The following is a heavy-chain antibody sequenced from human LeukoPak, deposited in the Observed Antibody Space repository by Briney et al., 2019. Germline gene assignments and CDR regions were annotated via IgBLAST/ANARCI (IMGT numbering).Heavy chain of an antibody. CDR3: ARDIKGYQYRSSYFDY. CDR2: IYYSGST. V-gene: IGHV4-59*12. CDR1: GGSISNYF. D-gene: IGHD6-13*01. Sequence: SETLSLTCTVSGGSISNYFWSWIRQPPGKGLEWIGYIYYSGSTYYNPSLKSRVTISVDTSKNQFSLKVRSVTAADTAFYYCARDIKGYQYRSSYFDYWGQGTLVTVSS. J-gene: IGHJ4*02.